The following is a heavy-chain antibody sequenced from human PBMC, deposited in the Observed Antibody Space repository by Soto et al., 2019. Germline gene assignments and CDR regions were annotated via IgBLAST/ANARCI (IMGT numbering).Heavy chain of an antibody. J-gene: IGHJ6*02. Sequence: ESGGGVVQPGRSLRLSCAASGFTFSSYAMHWVRQAPGKGLEWVAVISYDGSNKYYADSVKGRFTISRDNSKNTLYLQMNSLRAEDTAVYYCARDGNYDILTGYPPPYYYYGMDVWGQGTTVTVSS. CDR3: ARDGNYDILTGYPPPYYYYGMDV. CDR2: ISYDGSNK. V-gene: IGHV3-30-3*01. CDR1: GFTFSSYA. D-gene: IGHD3-9*01.